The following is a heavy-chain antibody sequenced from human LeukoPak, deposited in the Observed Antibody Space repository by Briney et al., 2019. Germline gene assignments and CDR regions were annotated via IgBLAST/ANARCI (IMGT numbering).Heavy chain of an antibody. J-gene: IGHJ5*02. D-gene: IGHD2-2*01. CDR3: ARQSAAAQYTNWFDP. CDR2: IYPADSDT. Sequence: KAGESLKISCKGSGYSFASFWIDWVRQMPGKGLEWMGVIYPADSDTRYSPSFQGQVTISADKSTSTAYLQWSTLKASDTAIYYCARQSAAAQYTNWFDPWGQGTLVTVSS. CDR1: GYSFASFW. V-gene: IGHV5-51*01.